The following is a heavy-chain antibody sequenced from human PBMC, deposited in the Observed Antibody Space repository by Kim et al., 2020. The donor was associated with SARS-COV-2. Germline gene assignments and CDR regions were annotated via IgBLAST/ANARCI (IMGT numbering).Heavy chain of an antibody. Sequence: SETLSLTCAVSGGSISSNNWWSWVRQPPGKGLEWIGEIFHSGIINYNPSLKSRVTISVDKSKNQFSLKLSSVTAADTAVYYCAGWGFFSYALDVWGQGTTVTVSS. CDR1: GGSISSNNW. CDR2: IFHSGII. J-gene: IGHJ6*02. V-gene: IGHV4-4*02. D-gene: IGHD3-16*01. CDR3: AGWGFFSYALDV.